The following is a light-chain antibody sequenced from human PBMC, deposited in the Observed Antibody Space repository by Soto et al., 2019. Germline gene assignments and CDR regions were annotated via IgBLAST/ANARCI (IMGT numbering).Light chain of an antibody. CDR1: LSVGSN. Sequence: ETVMTQSPATLSVSPGERATLSCRASLSVGSNLAWYQQRPGQAPRLLIYGASTRATGIPVRFSGSVSGTEFTLTISSLQSEDFGFYYGQQYNKWPLFTFGPATRVD. CDR2: GAS. V-gene: IGKV3-15*01. J-gene: IGKJ3*01. CDR3: QQYNKWPLFT.